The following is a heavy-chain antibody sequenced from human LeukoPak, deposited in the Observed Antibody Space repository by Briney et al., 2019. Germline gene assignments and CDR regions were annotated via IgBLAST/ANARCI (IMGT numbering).Heavy chain of an antibody. CDR2: TYYRSKWYN. CDR3: ARAVAGTEGCFDY. J-gene: IGHJ4*02. V-gene: IGHV6-1*01. CDR1: GDSVSGNSFA. Sequence: SQTLSLTCAISGDSVSGNSFAWNWIRQSPSRGLEWLGRTYYRSKWYNDYAGPVKSRIAINPDTSRNQFSLQLNSVTPEDTAVYYCARAVAGTEGCFDYWGQGILVTVSS. D-gene: IGHD6-19*01.